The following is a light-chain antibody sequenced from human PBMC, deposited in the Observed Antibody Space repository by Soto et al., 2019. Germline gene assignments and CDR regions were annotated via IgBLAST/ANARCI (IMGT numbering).Light chain of an antibody. CDR3: CSYVGSSTYV. J-gene: IGLJ1*01. CDR1: SSDVGSYNL. CDR2: EGS. Sequence: QSALTQPASVSGSPGQSITISCTGISSDVGSYNLVSWYQQHPGKAPKLMIYEGSKRPSGVSNRFSGSKSGNTASLTISGLHAEDEADYYCCSYVGSSTYVFGAGTKLTVL. V-gene: IGLV2-23*01.